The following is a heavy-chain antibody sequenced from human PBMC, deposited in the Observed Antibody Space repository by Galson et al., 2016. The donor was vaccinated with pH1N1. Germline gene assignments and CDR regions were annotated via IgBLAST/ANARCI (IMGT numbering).Heavy chain of an antibody. V-gene: IGHV4-38-2*01. Sequence: ETLSLTCAVSGYSISSGYYWGWIRQPPGKGLEWIGSMYHSGRTYHNPSLKRRVTISVDTSKNQFSLKLSSVTAADTAVYYCARLGSGSYFGFFDYWGQGTLVTVSS. CDR3: ARLGSGSYFGFFDY. CDR2: MYHSGRT. D-gene: IGHD1-26*01. CDR1: GYSISSGYY. J-gene: IGHJ4*02.